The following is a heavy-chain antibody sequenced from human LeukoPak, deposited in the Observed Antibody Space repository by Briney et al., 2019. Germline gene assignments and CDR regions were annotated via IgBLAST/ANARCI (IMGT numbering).Heavy chain of an antibody. CDR1: GFTFSSYG. CDR3: AKDSGAYGSGSRNHFDY. J-gene: IGHJ4*02. D-gene: IGHD3-10*01. V-gene: IGHV3-30*02. CDR2: IRYDGSNK. Sequence: GGSLRLSCAASGFTFSSYGMHWVRQAPGKGLEWVAFIRYDGSNKYYADSVKGRFTISRDNSKNTLYLQMNSLRAEDTAVYYCAKDSGAYGSGSRNHFDYWGQGTLVTVSS.